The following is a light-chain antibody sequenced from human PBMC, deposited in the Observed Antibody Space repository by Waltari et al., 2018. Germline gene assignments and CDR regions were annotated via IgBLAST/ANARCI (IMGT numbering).Light chain of an antibody. CDR1: SSYVGGYNS. J-gene: IGLJ2*01. Sequence: QSALTQPASVSGSPGQSITIYCTGTSSYVGGYNSVSWYQQHPGKAPKLMIYDVSNRPSGVSNLFSGSKSGNTASLTISGLQAEDEADYYCSSYISSSTLELFGGGTSLTVL. CDR2: DVS. CDR3: SSYISSSTLEL. V-gene: IGLV2-14*03.